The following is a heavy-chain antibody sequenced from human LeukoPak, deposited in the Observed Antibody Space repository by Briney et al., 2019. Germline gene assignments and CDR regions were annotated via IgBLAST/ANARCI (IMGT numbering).Heavy chain of an antibody. Sequence: SVKVSCKASGGTFSSYAISWVRQAPGQGLEWMGRIIPILGIANYAQKFQGRVTITTDKSTSTAYMELSSLRSEDTAVYYCARDWEMATIEYYYGMDVWGQGTTVTVSS. V-gene: IGHV1-69*04. CDR1: GGTFSSYA. J-gene: IGHJ6*02. D-gene: IGHD5-24*01. CDR2: IIPILGIA. CDR3: ARDWEMATIEYYYGMDV.